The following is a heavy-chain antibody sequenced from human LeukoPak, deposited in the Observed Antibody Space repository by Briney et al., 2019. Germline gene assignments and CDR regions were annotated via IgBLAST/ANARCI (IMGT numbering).Heavy chain of an antibody. CDR2: IYYSGST. J-gene: IGHJ4*02. CDR3: ARNCSSTSCQVDY. Sequence: SETLSLTCTVSGGSISSSSYYWGWIRQPPGKGLEWIGSIYYSGSTYYNPSLKSRVTMSVDTSKNQFSLKLSSVTAADTAVYYCARNCSSTSCQVDYWGQGTLATVSS. CDR1: GGSISSSSYY. V-gene: IGHV4-39*01. D-gene: IGHD2-2*01.